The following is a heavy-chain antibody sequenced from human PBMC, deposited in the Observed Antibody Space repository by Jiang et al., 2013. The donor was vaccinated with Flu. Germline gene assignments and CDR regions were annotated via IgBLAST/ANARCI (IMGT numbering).Heavy chain of an antibody. CDR1: GYSISSGYY. J-gene: IGHJ4*02. CDR2: IYHSGTT. V-gene: IGHV4-38-2*02. Sequence: SGSGLVKPSETLSLTCTVSGYSISSGYYWGWIRQPPGKGLEWIGTIYHSGTTYYNPSLRSRVAISVDTSKNQFSLKLNSVTAAELAVYYCARSDYGSGSYHFDYWGQGTLVTVSS. CDR3: ARSDYGSGSYHFDY. D-gene: IGHD3-10*01.